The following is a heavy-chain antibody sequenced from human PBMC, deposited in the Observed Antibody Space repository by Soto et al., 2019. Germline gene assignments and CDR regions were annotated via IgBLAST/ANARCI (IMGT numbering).Heavy chain of an antibody. CDR3: ARDWRITIFGVTYYYYGMDV. Sequence: PVGSLRLSCAASGFTFIDYYMSCILQSPVKVLEWVSYISSSGSTIYYADSVKGRFTISRDNAKNSLYLQMNSLRAEDTAVYYCARDWRITIFGVTYYYYGMDVWGQGTTVTVS. CDR1: GFTFIDYY. V-gene: IGHV3-11*01. CDR2: ISSSGSTI. J-gene: IGHJ6*02. D-gene: IGHD3-3*01.